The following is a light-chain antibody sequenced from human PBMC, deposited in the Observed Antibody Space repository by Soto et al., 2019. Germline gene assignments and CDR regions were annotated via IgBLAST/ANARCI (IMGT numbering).Light chain of an antibody. CDR1: QGISSY. V-gene: IGKV1-9*01. CDR2: TAS. CDR3: QHRHSYPIT. J-gene: IGKJ5*01. Sequence: DIQLTQSPSFVSASVGDRVTITCRASQGISSYLAWYQQKPGKAPKLLIHTASTLQSGVPSRFSGSGSGTEFTLTISSLQPEYVATYYCQHRHSYPITFGQGTRLEIK.